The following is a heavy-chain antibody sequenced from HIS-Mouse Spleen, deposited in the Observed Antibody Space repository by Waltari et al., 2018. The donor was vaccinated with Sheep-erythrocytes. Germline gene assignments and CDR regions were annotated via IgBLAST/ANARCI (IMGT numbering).Heavy chain of an antibody. J-gene: IGHJ3*02. D-gene: IGHD3-3*01. Sequence: VQLVQSGAEVKKPGESLKISWKGSGYSCTSHWIVSVRKMPGKGLEWMGIIYPGDSDTRYSPSFQGQVTISADKSISTAYLQWSSLKASDTAMYYCARRTYYDFWSGYYTDAFDIWGQGTMVTVSS. CDR3: ARRTYYDFWSGYYTDAFDI. CDR1: GYSCTSHW. V-gene: IGHV5-51*03. CDR2: IYPGDSDT.